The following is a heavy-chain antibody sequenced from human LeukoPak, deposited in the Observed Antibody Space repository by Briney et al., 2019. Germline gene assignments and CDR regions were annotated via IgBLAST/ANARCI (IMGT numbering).Heavy chain of an antibody. D-gene: IGHD3-10*01. J-gene: IGHJ6*02. CDR3: ARVKAYGSGHYGMDV. CDR1: GFTFSRYW. V-gene: IGHV3-7*03. CDR2: IKQDGSEK. Sequence: GGSLRLSCAASGFTFSRYWMSWVRQVPGKGLEWVANIKQDGSEKYYVDSVEGRFTISRDNAKNSLYLQMNSLRAEDTALYHCARVKAYGSGHYGMDVWGQGTTVTVSS.